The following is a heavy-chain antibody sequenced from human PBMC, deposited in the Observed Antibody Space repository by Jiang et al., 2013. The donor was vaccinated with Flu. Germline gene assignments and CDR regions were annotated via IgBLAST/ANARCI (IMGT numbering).Heavy chain of an antibody. D-gene: IGHD6-19*01. CDR3: AKDISVAGVGLDY. J-gene: IGHJ4*02. V-gene: IGHV3-9*01. CDR1: GFRFDDYA. CDR2: ITWNSGTL. Sequence: EVQLVESGGGVVQPGRSLRLSCAASGFRFDDYAMHWVRQAPGKGLEWVSGITWNSGTLGYADSVRGRFTISRDNAKESLFLQMDSLRAEDTAVYYCAKDISVAGVGLDYWGQG.